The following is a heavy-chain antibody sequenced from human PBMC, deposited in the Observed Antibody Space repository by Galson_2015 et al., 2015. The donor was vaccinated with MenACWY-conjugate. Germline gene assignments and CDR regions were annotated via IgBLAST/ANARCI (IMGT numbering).Heavy chain of an antibody. CDR2: IKQDGCEK. J-gene: IGHJ4*02. Sequence: SLRLSCAVSGFTFSSYWMSWVRQAPGKGLEWVANIKQDGCEKNYVDSVKGRFTISRDNADNSVYLQMDSLRVEDTAVYYCARDTRGHFDYWGQGTLVTFSS. CDR3: ARDTRGHFDY. V-gene: IGHV3-7*03. CDR1: GFTFSSYW.